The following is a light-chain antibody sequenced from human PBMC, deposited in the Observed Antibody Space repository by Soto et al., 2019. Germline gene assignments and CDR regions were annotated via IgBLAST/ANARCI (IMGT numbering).Light chain of an antibody. CDR1: QSVSSSH. CDR2: GAS. Sequence: EIVLTQSPGSLSLSPGETATLSCRASQSVSSSHLAWYQQKPGQAPRLLIYGASSRAAGIPDRFSGSGSGTHFTLTIRRLEPEDFAVYYCQQYGGSPPMYTFGQGAKLEIK. CDR3: QQYGGSPPMYT. J-gene: IGKJ2*01. V-gene: IGKV3-20*01.